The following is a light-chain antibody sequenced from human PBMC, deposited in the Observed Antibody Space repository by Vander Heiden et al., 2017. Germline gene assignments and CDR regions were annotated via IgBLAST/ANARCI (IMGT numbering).Light chain of an antibody. CDR2: ASS. Sequence: DIQMTQSPSSLSASVGDRVTITGRASQSISSYLNWNQQKPGKAPKLLIYASSSLQSGVPSRFSGSRSGPDFTLTISSLQPEDFATYYCQQSYSAPQLTFGGGTKVEIK. CDR1: QSISSY. V-gene: IGKV1-39*01. CDR3: QQSYSAPQLT. J-gene: IGKJ4*01.